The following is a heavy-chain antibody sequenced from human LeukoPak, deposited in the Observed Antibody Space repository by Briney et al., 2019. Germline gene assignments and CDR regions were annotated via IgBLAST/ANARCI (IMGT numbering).Heavy chain of an antibody. J-gene: IGHJ4*02. D-gene: IGHD2-2*02. Sequence: PGGSLRLSCAASGFTFDDYAMHWVRQAPGKGLEWVSGISWNSGSIGYADSVKGRFTISRDNAKNSLYLQMNSLRAEDTALYYCAKGKRQLLYMLQDEFDYWGQGTLVTVSS. CDR3: AKGKRQLLYMLQDEFDY. CDR2: ISWNSGSI. CDR1: GFTFDDYA. V-gene: IGHV3-9*01.